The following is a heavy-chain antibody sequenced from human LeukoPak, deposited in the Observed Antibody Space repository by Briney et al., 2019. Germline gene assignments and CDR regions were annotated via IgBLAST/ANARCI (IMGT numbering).Heavy chain of an antibody. J-gene: IGHJ6*03. CDR1: GFTFSSYA. D-gene: IGHD5-12*01. Sequence: TGGSLRLSCGASGFTFSSYAMVWVRQAPGKGLEGVSCISYRGGSRHYADSVKGPFTIPRDNSKNSLYLQMNSLRAEDTDVYYCARAFTGYSGYDFYYYYYMDVWGKGTTVTVSS. CDR2: ISYRGGSR. V-gene: IGHV3-23*01. CDR3: ARAFTGYSGYDFYYYYYMDV.